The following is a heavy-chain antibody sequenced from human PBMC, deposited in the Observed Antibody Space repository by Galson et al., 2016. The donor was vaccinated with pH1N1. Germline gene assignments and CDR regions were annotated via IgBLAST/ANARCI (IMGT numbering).Heavy chain of an antibody. CDR3: ARDQMGSLEF. D-gene: IGHD2-8*01. CDR1: GYTFTDYR. J-gene: IGHJ4*02. CDR2: ITPKTGDT. V-gene: IGHV1-2*02. Sequence: SVKVSCKASGYTFTDYRIDWVRQAPGQGPEWMGWITPKTGDTHYIPKFQGRVSMTRDTSITTVYMELNRGTSDDTAVYFCARDQMGSLEFWGQGTPVAVS.